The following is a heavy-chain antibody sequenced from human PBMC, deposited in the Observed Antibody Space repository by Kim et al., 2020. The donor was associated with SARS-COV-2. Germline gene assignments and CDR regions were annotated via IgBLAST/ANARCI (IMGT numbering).Heavy chain of an antibody. CDR3: ARSGDMMVRGADDAVDI. V-gene: IGHV3-11*06. J-gene: IGHJ3*02. Sequence: KGRFTISRDNAKNCLHLQMNSLRAEDTAVYYCARSGDMMVRGADDAVDIWGQGTMVAVSS. D-gene: IGHD3-10*01.